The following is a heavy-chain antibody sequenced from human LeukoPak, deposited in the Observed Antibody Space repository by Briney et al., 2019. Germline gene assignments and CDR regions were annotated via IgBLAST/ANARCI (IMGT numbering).Heavy chain of an antibody. J-gene: IGHJ6*02. CDR2: ISSSSSYI. CDR3: ARGGSYGMDV. CDR1: GFTFSSYS. V-gene: IGHV3-21*01. Sequence: GGSLRLCCAASGFTFSSYSMNWVRQAAGKGLEWVSSISSSSSYIYYADSVKGRFTISRDNAKNSLYLQMNSLRAEDTAVYYCARGGSYGMDVWGQGTTVTVSS. D-gene: IGHD3-10*01.